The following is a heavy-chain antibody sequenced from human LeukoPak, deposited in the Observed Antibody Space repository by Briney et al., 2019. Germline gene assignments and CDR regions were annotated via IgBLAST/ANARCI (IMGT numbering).Heavy chain of an antibody. Sequence: ASVKVCCKASGYTFTGYYMHWVRQAPGQGREWVGWINPNSGGTNYAQKFQGRVTMTRDTSISTAYMELSRLRSDDTAVYYCAREGLEDAFDIWGQGTMVTVSS. CDR3: AREGLEDAFDI. V-gene: IGHV1-2*02. CDR1: GYTFTGYY. D-gene: IGHD5-24*01. CDR2: INPNSGGT. J-gene: IGHJ3*02.